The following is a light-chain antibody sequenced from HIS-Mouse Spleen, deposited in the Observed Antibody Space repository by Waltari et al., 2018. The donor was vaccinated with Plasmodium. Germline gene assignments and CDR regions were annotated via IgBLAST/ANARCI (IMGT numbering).Light chain of an antibody. V-gene: IGKV1-8*01. J-gene: IGKJ2*01. CDR1: QGISSY. CDR3: QQYDSYPYT. CDR2: AAS. Sequence: AIRMTQSPSSFSASTGDRVTITCRASQGISSYLAWYQQKPGKAPKLLIYAASTLQSGVPSRFSGSGSGTDFTLTISCLQSEDFATYYCQQYDSYPYTFGQGNKLEIK.